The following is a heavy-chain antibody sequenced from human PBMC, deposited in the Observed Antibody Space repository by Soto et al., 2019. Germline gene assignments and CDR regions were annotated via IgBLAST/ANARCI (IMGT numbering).Heavy chain of an antibody. V-gene: IGHV3-9*01. D-gene: IGHD2-15*01. CDR2: ISWNSGKT. CDR1: GFSFDDHT. J-gene: IGHJ6*03. CDR3: VKASGTRWRTFYFYYMDV. Sequence: EVQLEESGGGLVQPGTSLRLSCEASGFSFDDHTMHWVRQVPGQGLEWVSGISWNSGKTVYSDSVKGRFIISRDNDKNTLFLQMNSLRPDDTASYFCVKASGTRWRTFYFYYMDVWGKGTTVAVSS.